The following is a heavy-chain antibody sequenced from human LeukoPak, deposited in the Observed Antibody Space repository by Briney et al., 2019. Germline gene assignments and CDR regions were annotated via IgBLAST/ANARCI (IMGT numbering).Heavy chain of an antibody. CDR1: GGAINSGSYY. CDR3: ARDYEMATIGWFDP. D-gene: IGHD5-24*01. V-gene: IGHV4-61*02. CDR2: IYTSGTT. Sequence: SETLSLTCTVSGGAINSGSYYWSWIRQSAGKGLEWIGRIYTSGTTNSNPSLKSRVTISVDTSKNQFSLKLSSVTAADTAVYYCARDYEMATIGWFDPWGQGTLVTVSS. J-gene: IGHJ5*02.